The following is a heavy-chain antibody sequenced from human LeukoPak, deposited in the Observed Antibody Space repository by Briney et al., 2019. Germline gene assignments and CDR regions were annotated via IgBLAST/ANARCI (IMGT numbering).Heavy chain of an antibody. V-gene: IGHV3-66*01. J-gene: IGHJ3*02. D-gene: IGHD2-15*01. CDR1: GFTVSSYY. CDR2: IYSGGST. Sequence: GGSLRLSCAASGFTVSSYYMSWVRQAPGKGLEWVSVIYSGGSTYYADSVKGRFTISRDNSKNTLYLQMNSLRAEDTAVYYCARDREYCSGGSCYSDAFDIWGQGTMVTVSS. CDR3: ARDREYCSGGSCYSDAFDI.